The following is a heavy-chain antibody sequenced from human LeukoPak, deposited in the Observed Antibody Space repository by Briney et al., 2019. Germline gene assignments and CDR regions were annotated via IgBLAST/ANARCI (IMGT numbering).Heavy chain of an antibody. CDR1: GFTFSSYE. V-gene: IGHV3-48*03. J-gene: IGHJ4*02. D-gene: IGHD6-19*01. CDR2: ISSSGSTI. Sequence: GGSLRLSCAAFGFTFSSYEMNWVRQAPGKGLEWVSYISSSGSTIYYADSVKGRFTISRDNAKNSLYLQMNSLRAEDTAVYYCARVSRQWLANYFDYWGQGTLVTVSS. CDR3: ARVSRQWLANYFDY.